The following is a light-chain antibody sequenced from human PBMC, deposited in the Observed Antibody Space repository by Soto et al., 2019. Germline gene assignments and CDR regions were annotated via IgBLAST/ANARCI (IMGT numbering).Light chain of an antibody. Sequence: DIVLTQSPLALPVTPGERASISCRSSQSLLSSNGNNYLDWYLQKPGQSPQVLIYLGSNRASGVPDRFSGSGSATDFTLKISRVEAEDVGVYYCMQGLTTPLTFGGGTKVDIK. J-gene: IGKJ4*01. CDR3: MQGLTTPLT. V-gene: IGKV2-28*01. CDR1: QSLLSSNGNNY. CDR2: LGS.